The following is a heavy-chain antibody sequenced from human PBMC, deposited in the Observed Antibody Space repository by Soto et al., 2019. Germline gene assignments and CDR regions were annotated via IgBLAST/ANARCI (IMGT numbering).Heavy chain of an antibody. CDR1: GYTFTRYT. J-gene: IGHJ5*02. D-gene: IGHD2-15*01. CDR3: ARAIATGQLDP. V-gene: IGHV1-3*01. Sequence: ASVKVSCKASGYTFTRYTMNWVRQAPGQRLEWMGWINPDNGNTKSSQKFQDRVIITRDTSASTAYMDLSSLRSEDTAVYYCARAIATGQLDPWGQGTLVTVSS. CDR2: INPDNGNT.